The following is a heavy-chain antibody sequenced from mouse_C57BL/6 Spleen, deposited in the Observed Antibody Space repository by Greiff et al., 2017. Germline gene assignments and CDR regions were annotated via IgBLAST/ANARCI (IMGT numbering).Heavy chain of an antibody. D-gene: IGHD1-1*01. CDR3: ARDGHYGEFAY. V-gene: IGHV1-82*01. J-gene: IGHJ3*01. CDR1: GYAFSSSW. Sequence: QVQLQQSGPELVKPGASVKISCKASGYAFSSSWMNWVKQRPGKGLEWIGRIYPGDGDTKYNGKFKGKATLTADTSSSTAYMQLSSRTSEDSAVYFCARDGHYGEFAYWGHGTLVTVSA. CDR2: IYPGDGDT.